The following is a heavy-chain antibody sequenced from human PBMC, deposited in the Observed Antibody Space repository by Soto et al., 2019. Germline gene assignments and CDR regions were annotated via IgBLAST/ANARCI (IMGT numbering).Heavy chain of an antibody. V-gene: IGHV3-73*01. CDR1: GFTFSGAA. D-gene: IGHD6-6*01. Sequence: QPGGSLRLSCAASGFTFSGAAIHWVRQASGKGLEWVARIRTKSNGYATTYAASVKGRFTISRDDSKNMAYLQMNGLKTEDTAMYYCSRVEYFTSSPIGWGQGTLVTVS. CDR3: SRVEYFTSSPIG. J-gene: IGHJ4*02. CDR2: IRTKSNGYAT.